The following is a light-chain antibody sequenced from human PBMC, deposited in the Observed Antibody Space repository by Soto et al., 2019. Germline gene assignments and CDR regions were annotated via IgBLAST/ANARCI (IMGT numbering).Light chain of an antibody. Sequence: EIVLTQSPGTLSLSPGERANLSCRASQSVSSSYLAWYQQKPGQAPRLLIYGASSRATGIPDRFSGSGSGTDFTLTISGLEPEDFAVYYCQQYGSSPRTFGQGTKVEIK. CDR2: GAS. CDR3: QQYGSSPRT. J-gene: IGKJ1*01. CDR1: QSVSSSY. V-gene: IGKV3-20*01.